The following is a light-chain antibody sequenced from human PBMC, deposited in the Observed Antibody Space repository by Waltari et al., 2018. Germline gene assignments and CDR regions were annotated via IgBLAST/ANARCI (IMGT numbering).Light chain of an antibody. CDR3: QKYNSPPFT. Sequence: DIEMTQSPSSLSASVGDRVTITCRVSQDLSEFLAWYQQKPGKVPNLLIYGASTLHSGVSSRFSGSGSGTEFTLTISGLQPEDVATYYCQKYNSPPFTFGPGTKVDLK. J-gene: IGKJ3*01. CDR2: GAS. CDR1: QDLSEF. V-gene: IGKV1-27*01.